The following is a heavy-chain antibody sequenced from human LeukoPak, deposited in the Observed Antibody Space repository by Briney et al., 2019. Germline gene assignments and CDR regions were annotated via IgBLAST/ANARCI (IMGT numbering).Heavy chain of an antibody. CDR1: GFTFDDYA. Sequence: PGRSLRLSCAASGFTFDDYAMHWVRQAPGKGLEWVSGISWNSGSIGYADSVKGRFTISRDNAKNSLYLQMNSLRAEGTALYYCAKGHSYYYDSSGYPWGYWGQGTLVTVSS. V-gene: IGHV3-9*01. J-gene: IGHJ4*02. CDR3: AKGHSYYYDSSGYPWGY. CDR2: ISWNSGSI. D-gene: IGHD3-22*01.